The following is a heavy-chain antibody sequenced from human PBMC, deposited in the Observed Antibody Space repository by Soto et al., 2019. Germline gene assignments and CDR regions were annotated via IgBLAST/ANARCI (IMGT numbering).Heavy chain of an antibody. CDR1: GGSISSYY. J-gene: IGHJ4*02. CDR2: IYYSGST. CDR3: ARRGCSSTSCYED. V-gene: IGHV4-59*08. Sequence: QVQLQESGPGLVKPSATLSLTCTVSGGSISSYYWSWIRQPPGKGLEWIVYIYYSGSTNYNPSLESRVTISVDTSKNQFSLKLSSVTAADTAVYYCARRGCSSTSCYEDWGQGTLVTVSS. D-gene: IGHD2-2*01.